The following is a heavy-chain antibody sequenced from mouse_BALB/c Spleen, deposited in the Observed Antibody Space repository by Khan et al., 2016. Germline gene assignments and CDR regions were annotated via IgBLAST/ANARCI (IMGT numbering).Heavy chain of an antibody. V-gene: IGHV1-87*01. CDR2: FYPGDGDA. CDR3: ARGRYGNYDSIDY. J-gene: IGHJ4*01. D-gene: IGHD2-10*02. Sequence: QVQLQQPGAELARPGASVKLSCKASGYTFTSYWMQWVKQRPGQGLEWIGAFYPGDGDARYTQKLKDKATLTADKSSSTAYMQLSSLASEDSAVYYCARGRYGNYDSIDYWGQGTSVTVSS. CDR1: GYTFTSYW.